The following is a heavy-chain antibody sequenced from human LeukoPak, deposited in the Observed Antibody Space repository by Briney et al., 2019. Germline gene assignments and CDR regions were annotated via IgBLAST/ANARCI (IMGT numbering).Heavy chain of an antibody. CDR3: AREYGSGSYFDY. J-gene: IGHJ4*02. Sequence: GGSLRLFCAASGFTFSSYELNWVRQAPGKGLKWVSYISSGSTIYYPDSVKGRFTISRDNAKNSLYLQMNSLRAEDTAVYYCAREYGSGSYFDYWGQGTLVTVSS. CDR2: ISSGSTI. V-gene: IGHV3-48*03. CDR1: GFTFSSYE. D-gene: IGHD3-10*01.